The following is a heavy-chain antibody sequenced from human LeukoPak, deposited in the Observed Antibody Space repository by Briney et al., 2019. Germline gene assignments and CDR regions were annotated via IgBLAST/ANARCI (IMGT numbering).Heavy chain of an antibody. V-gene: IGHV3-15*01. J-gene: IGHJ4*02. CDR3: TTGWVPESVAFDI. D-gene: IGHD1-26*01. Sequence: GGSLRLSCAASGFTFSNDWMNWVRQAPGKGLEWVGHIKSNSSGKTKSYARRVKCRFTISRDDSNNTLYLQLNSLRAEDTGPYYWTTGWVPESVAFDIWGQGTLVTVSS. CDR2: IKSNSSGKTK. CDR1: GFTFSNDW.